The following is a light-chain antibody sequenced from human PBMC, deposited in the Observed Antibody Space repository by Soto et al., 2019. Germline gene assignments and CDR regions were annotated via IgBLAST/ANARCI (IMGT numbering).Light chain of an antibody. Sequence: QSVLTQSHSASGPPGQRVTIPCSGSSSNIGKNSVYWYQQFPGTAPKLLIYSNNKRPSGVPDRFSASKSGTSASLAISGLRSEDEADYYCAAWDDGLNGYVFGTGTKVTVL. CDR3: AAWDDGLNGYV. CDR1: SSNIGKNS. V-gene: IGLV1-47*02. CDR2: SNN. J-gene: IGLJ1*01.